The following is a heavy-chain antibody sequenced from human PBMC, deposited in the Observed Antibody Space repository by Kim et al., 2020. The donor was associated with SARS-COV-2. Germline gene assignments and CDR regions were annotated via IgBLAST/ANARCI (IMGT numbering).Heavy chain of an antibody. J-gene: IGHJ4*02. D-gene: IGHD3-10*01. V-gene: IGHV3-30*18. CDR1: GFTFNTYG. CDR2: ISYDGSNK. CDR3: AKSVIATYFDHDY. Sequence: GGSLRLSCAASGFTFNTYGMHWVRQAPGKGLEWVAFISYDGSNKYYADSVEGRFTISRDNSKNALYLQMNSLRIEDTAVYYCAKSVIATYFDHDYWGQGTLVTVSS.